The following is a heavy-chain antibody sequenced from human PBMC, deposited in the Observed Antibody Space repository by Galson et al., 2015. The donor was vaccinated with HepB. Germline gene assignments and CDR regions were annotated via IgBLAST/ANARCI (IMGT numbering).Heavy chain of an antibody. CDR1: GYTFTNYW. V-gene: IGHV5-51*01. J-gene: IGHJ6*02. Sequence: QSGAEVKKPGESLTISCKGLGYTFTNYWIGWVRQTPGKGLEWMGFIYPADSDTRYSPSFQGQVTISADKSITTAYLQWTSLKASDTAMYYCARSPLRNFYYATDVWGHGTPVTVSS. CDR2: IYPADSDT. CDR3: ARSPLRNFYYATDV.